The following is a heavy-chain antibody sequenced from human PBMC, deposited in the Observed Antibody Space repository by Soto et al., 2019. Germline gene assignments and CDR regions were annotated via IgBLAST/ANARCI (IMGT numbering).Heavy chain of an antibody. CDR1: GFTFSSYG. J-gene: IGHJ4*02. CDR2: IWYDGSNK. Sequence: QVQLVESGGGVVQPGRSLRLSCAASGFTFSSYGMHWVRQAPGKGLEWVAVIWYDGSNKYYADSVKGRFTISRDNSTNTLYLQMNSLRAEDTAVYYCARDGNYYCSGGSCLPHYWGQGTLVTVSS. V-gene: IGHV3-33*01. D-gene: IGHD2-15*01. CDR3: ARDGNYYCSGGSCLPHY.